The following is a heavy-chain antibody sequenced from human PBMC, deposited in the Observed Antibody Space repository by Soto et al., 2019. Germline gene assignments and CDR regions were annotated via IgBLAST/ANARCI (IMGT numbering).Heavy chain of an antibody. CDR2: IYSGGST. Sequence: GGSLRLSCAASGFTVSSNYMSWVRQAPGKGLEWVSVIYSGGSTYYADSVKGRFTISRHNSKNTLYLQMNSLRAEDTAVYYCARDRGYYGSVSQSYYSYYYMDVWGKGTTVTVSS. D-gene: IGHD3-10*01. V-gene: IGHV3-53*04. CDR1: GFTVSSNY. J-gene: IGHJ6*03. CDR3: ARDRGYYGSVSQSYYSYYYMDV.